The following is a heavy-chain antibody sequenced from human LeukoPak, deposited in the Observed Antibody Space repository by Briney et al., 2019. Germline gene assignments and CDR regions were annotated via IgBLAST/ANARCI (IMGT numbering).Heavy chain of an antibody. Sequence: GGSLRLSCAASGFTLSSYWMHWVRQAPGKGLVWVSRINSDGSSISYADSVKGRFTISSDNAKNTLYLQMNSLRAEDTAVYYSARAGSSGWDYWGQGTLVTVSS. CDR1: GFTLSSYW. V-gene: IGHV3-74*01. J-gene: IGHJ4*02. CDR2: INSDGSSI. D-gene: IGHD6-19*01. CDR3: ARAGSSGWDY.